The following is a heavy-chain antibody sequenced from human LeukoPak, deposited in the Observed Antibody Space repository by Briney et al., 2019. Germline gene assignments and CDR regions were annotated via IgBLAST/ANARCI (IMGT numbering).Heavy chain of an antibody. J-gene: IGHJ6*03. CDR2: IKQDGSEK. CDR1: GFTFSSYW. Sequence: GGSLRLSCAASGFTFSSYWMSWVRQAPGKGLEWVTNIKQDGSEKYYVDSVKGRFTISRDNAKNSLYLQMNSLRAEDTAVYYCAREQWELHYYYYYMDVWGKGTTVTVSS. V-gene: IGHV3-7*01. D-gene: IGHD1-26*01. CDR3: AREQWELHYYYYYMDV.